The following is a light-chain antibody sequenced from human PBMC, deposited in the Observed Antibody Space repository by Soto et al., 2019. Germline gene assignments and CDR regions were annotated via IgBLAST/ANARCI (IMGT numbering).Light chain of an antibody. CDR2: EVS. V-gene: IGLV2-8*01. J-gene: IGLJ2*01. Sequence: QSVLTQPPSASGSPEQSVAISCTGTSSDIGAYKFVSWYQQHPGKAPKLIIYEVSIRPSGVPDRFSGSKSGNTASLTVSGLLAEDEADYYCSLYAGSNNVVFGGGTKLTVL. CDR1: SSDIGAYKF. CDR3: SLYAGSNNVV.